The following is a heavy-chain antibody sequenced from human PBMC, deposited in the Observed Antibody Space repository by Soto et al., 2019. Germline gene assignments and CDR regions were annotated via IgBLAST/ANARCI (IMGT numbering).Heavy chain of an antibody. J-gene: IGHJ4*02. CDR3: ARPQGSGSYYPFDY. D-gene: IGHD3-10*01. CDR2: INWDGGST. V-gene: IGHV3-20*04. CDR1: GFTFDDYG. Sequence: GGSLRLSCAASGFTFDDYGMSWVRQAPGKGLEWVSGINWDGGSTGYGDSVKGRFTISRDNAKNSLYLQMNSLRAEDTALYYCARPQGSGSYYPFDYWGQGTLVTVS.